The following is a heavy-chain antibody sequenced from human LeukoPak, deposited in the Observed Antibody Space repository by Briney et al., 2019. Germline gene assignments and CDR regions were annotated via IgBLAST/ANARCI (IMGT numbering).Heavy chain of an antibody. Sequence: PSQTLSLTCTVSGGSISSGGYYWSWIRQHPGKGLEWIGYIYYSGSTNYNPSLKSRVTISVDTSKNQFSLKLSSVTAADTAVYYCARARGIQLWSDYWGQGTLVTVSS. CDR2: IYYSGST. CDR1: GGSISSGGYY. D-gene: IGHD5-18*01. V-gene: IGHV4-31*03. J-gene: IGHJ4*02. CDR3: ARARGIQLWSDY.